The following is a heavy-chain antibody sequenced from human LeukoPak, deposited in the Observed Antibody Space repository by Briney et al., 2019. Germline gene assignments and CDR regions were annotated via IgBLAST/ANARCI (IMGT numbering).Heavy chain of an antibody. V-gene: IGHV3-21*01. CDR2: ISSSSSYI. CDR1: GFTFSSYS. Sequence: GGSLRLSCAASGFTFSSYSMNWVRQAPGKGLEWVSSISSSSSYIYYADSVKGRFTISRDNAKNSLYLQMNSLRAEDTAVYYCAREIKYYYDSSGYLRFDYWGQGTLSPSPQ. CDR3: AREIKYYYDSSGYLRFDY. J-gene: IGHJ4*02. D-gene: IGHD3-22*01.